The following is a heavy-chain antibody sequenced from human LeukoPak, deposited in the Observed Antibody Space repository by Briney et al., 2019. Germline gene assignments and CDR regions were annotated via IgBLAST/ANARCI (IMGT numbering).Heavy chain of an antibody. Sequence: SETLSLTCTVSGGSISSSSYYWGWIRQPPGKGLEWIGSIYYSGGTYYNPSLKSRVTISIDTSKNQFSLKLSSVTAADTAVYYCARGGSYYFWGQGTLVTVSS. CDR3: ARGGSYYF. J-gene: IGHJ4*02. D-gene: IGHD3-10*01. V-gene: IGHV4-39*01. CDR2: IYYSGGT. CDR1: GGSISSSSYY.